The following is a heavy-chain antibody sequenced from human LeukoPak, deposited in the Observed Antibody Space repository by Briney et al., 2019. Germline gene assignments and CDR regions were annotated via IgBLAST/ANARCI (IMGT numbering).Heavy chain of an antibody. CDR3: VKDNHDSIASGNWFDP. Sequence: GRSLRLSCAVSGFTFDDYAMHWVRQAPGKGLEWVSGINWNSGGIDYADSVKGRFIISRDNPKNVLYLQMNSLRTEDTALYYCVKDNHDSIASGNWFDPWGQGTLVSVSS. D-gene: IGHD3-22*01. J-gene: IGHJ5*02. CDR1: GFTFDDYA. V-gene: IGHV3-9*01. CDR2: INWNSGGI.